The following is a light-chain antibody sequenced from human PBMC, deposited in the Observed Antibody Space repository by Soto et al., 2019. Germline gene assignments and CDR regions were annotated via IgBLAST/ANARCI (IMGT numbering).Light chain of an antibody. CDR2: SVS. Sequence: QSVLTQPPSASGTPGQSVTISCSGSRSNIGSNTVNWYQQFPGTAPKFIIYSVSQRPSGVPARFSASKSGTSASLAISGLQSEDEADYYCAAWDDSLNGVVFGGGTQLTVL. J-gene: IGLJ2*01. CDR3: AAWDDSLNGVV. CDR1: RSNIGSNT. V-gene: IGLV1-44*01.